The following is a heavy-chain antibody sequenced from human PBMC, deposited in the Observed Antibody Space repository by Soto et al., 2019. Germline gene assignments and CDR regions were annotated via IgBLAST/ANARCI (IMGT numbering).Heavy chain of an antibody. J-gene: IGHJ4*02. D-gene: IGHD3-3*01. CDR1: GFSFSNYN. CDR3: ARDFGHGYYLDY. CDR2: ITDSSDTV. Sequence: GGSLRLSCVASGFSFSNYNMNWVRQAPGKGLEWVSYITDSSDTVYYADSVRGRFTISRDNAESSLYLQMNSLRDEETAVYFCARDFGHGYYLDYWGRGTLVTVSS. V-gene: IGHV3-48*02.